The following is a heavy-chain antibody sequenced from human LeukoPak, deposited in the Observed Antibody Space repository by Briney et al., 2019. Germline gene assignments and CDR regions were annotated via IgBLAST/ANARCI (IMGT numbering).Heavy chain of an antibody. Sequence: GGTLRLSCAASGFTFSSYAMSWVRQAPGKGLEWVSAISGGSTYYADSVKGRFTISRDNSKNTLYLQMNSLRAEDTAVYYCAKAPYCSSTSCYSFDYWGQGTLDAVSS. D-gene: IGHD2-2*02. CDR3: AKAPYCSSTSCYSFDY. J-gene: IGHJ4*02. V-gene: IGHV3-23*01. CDR2: ISGGST. CDR1: GFTFSSYA.